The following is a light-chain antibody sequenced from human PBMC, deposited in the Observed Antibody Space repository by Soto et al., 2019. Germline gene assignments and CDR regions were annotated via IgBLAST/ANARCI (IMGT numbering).Light chain of an antibody. CDR2: GAS. CDR3: QEYNNSHPIT. Sequence: EIVMTQSPATLSVSPGERATLSCRASQSISSKLAWYQQKPGQAPRLLIYGASTRATGIPVRFSGSGSGTEFTLTITSLQSEDFVVYYCQEYNNSHPITFGGGTKVEIK. CDR1: QSISSK. J-gene: IGKJ4*01. V-gene: IGKV3-15*01.